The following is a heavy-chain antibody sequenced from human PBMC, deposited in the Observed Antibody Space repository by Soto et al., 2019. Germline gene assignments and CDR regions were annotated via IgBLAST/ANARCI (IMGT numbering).Heavy chain of an antibody. CDR1: PGSIRSPVYS. CDR3: ARCSLVVVPAPGFDP. CDR2: IYYSGTT. Sequence: SDNLTVTSALSPGSIRSPVYSWSWIRQHQVKHLYTVGYIYYSGTTYYNTSLKSRATISVDTSKNQFSLKLSSVSAADTALYYCARCSLVVVPAPGFDPWGRGTRVTVS. D-gene: IGHD2-2*01. J-gene: IGHJ5*02. V-gene: IGHV4-31*11.